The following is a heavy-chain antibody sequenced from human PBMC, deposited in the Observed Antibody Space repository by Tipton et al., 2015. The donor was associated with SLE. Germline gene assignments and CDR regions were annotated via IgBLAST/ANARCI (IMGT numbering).Heavy chain of an antibody. V-gene: IGHV3-30*19. CDR1: GFTFSSYG. CDR3: AKDLGDYDSSGYTFDY. CDR2: ISYDGGNK. J-gene: IGHJ4*02. Sequence: SLRLSCAASGFTFSSYGMHWVRQAPGKGLEWVAVISYDGGNKYYADSVKGRFTISRDNSKNTLYLQMNSLRAEDTAVYYCAKDLGDYDSSGYTFDYWGQGTLVTVSS. D-gene: IGHD3-22*01.